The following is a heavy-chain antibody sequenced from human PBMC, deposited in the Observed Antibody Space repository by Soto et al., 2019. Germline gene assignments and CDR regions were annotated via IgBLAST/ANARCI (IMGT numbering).Heavy chain of an antibody. Sequence: PGGSLSLSCTASGFTFSSYSMNWVRQAPGKGLEWVSSISSSSSDIYYADSVKGRFTISRDNAKNSLYLQMNSLRAEDTAVYYCAREGVATMSEAFDIWGQGTMVTVSS. CDR3: AREGVATMSEAFDI. CDR1: GFTFSSYS. D-gene: IGHD5-12*01. V-gene: IGHV3-21*01. CDR2: ISSSSSDI. J-gene: IGHJ3*02.